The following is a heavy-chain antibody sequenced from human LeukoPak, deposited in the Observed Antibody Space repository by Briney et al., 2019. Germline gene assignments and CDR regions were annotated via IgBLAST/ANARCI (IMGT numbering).Heavy chain of an antibody. CDR1: GFTFSKAW. V-gene: IGHV3-15*01. Sequence: PGGSLRLSCAASGFTFSKAWMSWVRQATGKGLEWLGRIKSNADGGTTDYAAPVQGRITISRDDSQNTLYLQLDSLKAEDTAVYYCARAYCGGDCSPGDNWFDPWGQGTLVTVSS. J-gene: IGHJ5*02. CDR3: ARAYCGGDCSPGDNWFDP. CDR2: IKSNADGGTT. D-gene: IGHD2-21*02.